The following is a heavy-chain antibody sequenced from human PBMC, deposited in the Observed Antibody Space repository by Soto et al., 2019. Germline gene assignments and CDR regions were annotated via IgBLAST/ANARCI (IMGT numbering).Heavy chain of an antibody. Sequence: GASVKVSCKASGGTFSSYTISWVRQAPGQGLEWMGRIIPILGIANYAQKFQGRVTITADKSTSTAYMELSSLRSEDTAVYYCASCSGGSCYYYYYYMDVWGKGTTVTVSS. CDR3: ASCSGGSCYYYYYYMDV. CDR1: GGTFSSYT. V-gene: IGHV1-69*02. D-gene: IGHD2-15*01. J-gene: IGHJ6*03. CDR2: IIPILGIA.